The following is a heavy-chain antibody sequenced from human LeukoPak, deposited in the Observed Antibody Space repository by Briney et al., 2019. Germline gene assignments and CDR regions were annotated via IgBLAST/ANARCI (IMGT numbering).Heavy chain of an antibody. Sequence: GGSLRLSCAASGFTFSSFGMHWVRQAPGKGLEWVVFIPYDGSNKYYADSVKGRFTISRDNSKNTLYLQMNSLRPEDTAVYYCATERSRYFDSWGQGILVTVSS. CDR3: ATERSRYFDS. V-gene: IGHV3-30*02. D-gene: IGHD6-6*01. CDR2: IPYDGSNK. J-gene: IGHJ4*02. CDR1: GFTFSSFG.